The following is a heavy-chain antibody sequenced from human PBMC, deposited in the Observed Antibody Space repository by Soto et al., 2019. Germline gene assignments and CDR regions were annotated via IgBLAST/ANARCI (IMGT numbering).Heavy chain of an antibody. Sequence: PSETLSLTCAVSGGAISSSNWWSWVRQPPGKGLEWIGEIYHSGTTNYNPSLKSRVTISVDKSKNQFSLKLISVTAADTAIYYCMRRTDRSPWFDPWGQGTLVTVSS. V-gene: IGHV4-4*02. CDR2: IYHSGTT. D-gene: IGHD1-26*01. J-gene: IGHJ5*02. CDR3: MRRTDRSPWFDP. CDR1: GGAISSSNW.